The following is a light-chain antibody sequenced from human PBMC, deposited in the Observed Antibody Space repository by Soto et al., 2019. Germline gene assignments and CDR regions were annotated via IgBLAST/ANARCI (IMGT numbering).Light chain of an antibody. J-gene: IGKJ1*01. V-gene: IGKV3-20*01. CDR1: QSVSSY. CDR2: GAS. Sequence: EIVLTQSPGTLSLSPGERATLSCRASQSVSSYLAWYHQKPGQAPRLLIYGASSRATGIPDRFSGSGSGTDFTLTISRLEPVDFAVYYCQQYGSSWTFGQGTKVEIK. CDR3: QQYGSSWT.